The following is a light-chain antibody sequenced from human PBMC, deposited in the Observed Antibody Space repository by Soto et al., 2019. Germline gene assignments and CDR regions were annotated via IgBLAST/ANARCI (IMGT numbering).Light chain of an antibody. CDR2: AAS. CDR3: QQYNSYLWT. Sequence: DIQITQSPSTVSASVPERVTITCRASQSIGDSLAWYQQKPGKAPKLLIYAASSLQSGVPSRFSGSGSGTEFTLTISSLQPDDFATYYCQQYNSYLWTFGQGTKVDI. CDR1: QSIGDS. V-gene: IGKV1-5*01. J-gene: IGKJ1*01.